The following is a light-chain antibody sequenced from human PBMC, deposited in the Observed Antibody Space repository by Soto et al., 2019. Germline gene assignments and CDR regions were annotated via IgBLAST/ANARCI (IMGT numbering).Light chain of an antibody. CDR3: QQRRDWPLFP. Sequence: EIVLTQSPATLSLSPGERATLSCRASQSVDTYLAWHQEKPCQAPRLLIYDASNRATGIPARFSGSGSGTDFTLTMSCLEPDDFARYYWQQRRDWPLFPVAPGNKVDV. J-gene: IGKJ3*01. V-gene: IGKV3-11*01. CDR1: QSVDTY. CDR2: DAS.